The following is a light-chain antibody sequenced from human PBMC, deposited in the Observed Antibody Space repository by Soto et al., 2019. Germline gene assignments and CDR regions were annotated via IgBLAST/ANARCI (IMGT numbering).Light chain of an antibody. V-gene: IGLV2-11*01. Sequence: QSVLTQPRSVSGSPGQSVTISCTGTSSDVGGYNCVSWYQQHPGKAPKLMIYDVSKRPSGVPDRFSGSKSGNTASLTISGLQAADEADYYCCSYAGSYTYVFGTGTKLTVL. CDR2: DVS. CDR1: SSDVGGYNC. J-gene: IGLJ1*01. CDR3: CSYAGSYTYV.